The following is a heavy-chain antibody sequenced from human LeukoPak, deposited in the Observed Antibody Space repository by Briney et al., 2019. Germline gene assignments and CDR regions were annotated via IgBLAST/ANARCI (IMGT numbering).Heavy chain of an antibody. V-gene: IGHV4-4*02. D-gene: IGHD4-17*01. CDR2: IYHSGGT. J-gene: IGHJ4*02. Sequence: SGTLSLTCAVPGGSLSSSNWWSWVRQPPGKGLEWIGEIYHSGGTNYNPSLKNRLTISVDKSKNQFSLNLTSVTAADTAVYYCARVGYDYGDYGHFDYWGQGTLVTVSS. CDR1: GGSLSSSNW. CDR3: ARVGYDYGDYGHFDY.